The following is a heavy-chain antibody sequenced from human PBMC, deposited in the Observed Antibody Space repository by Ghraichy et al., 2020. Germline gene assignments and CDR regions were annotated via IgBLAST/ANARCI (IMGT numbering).Heavy chain of an antibody. Sequence: GGSLRLSCAASGFTFSSYGMHWVRQAPGKGLEWVAVISYDGSNKYYADSVKGRFTISRDNSKNTLYLQMNSLRAEDTAVYYCAKAFEEYYDILTGYLTSYYYYGMDVWGQGTTVTVSS. CDR2: ISYDGSNK. CDR3: AKAFEEYYDILTGYLTSYYYYGMDV. CDR1: GFTFSSYG. D-gene: IGHD3-9*01. J-gene: IGHJ6*02. V-gene: IGHV3-30*18.